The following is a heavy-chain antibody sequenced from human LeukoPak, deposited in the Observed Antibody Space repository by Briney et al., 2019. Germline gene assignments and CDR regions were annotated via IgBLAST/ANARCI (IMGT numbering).Heavy chain of an antibody. CDR1: GDTVRDYG. Sequence: ASVKVSCKASGDTVRDYGISWVRQAPGQGLEWMGWISAYNGNTNYAQKLQGRVTMTTDTSTSTAYMELRSLRSDDTAVYYCARARSPVVIINYCYGMDVWGQGTTVTVSS. D-gene: IGHD3-3*01. J-gene: IGHJ6*02. V-gene: IGHV1-18*01. CDR3: ARARSPVVIINYCYGMDV. CDR2: ISAYNGNT.